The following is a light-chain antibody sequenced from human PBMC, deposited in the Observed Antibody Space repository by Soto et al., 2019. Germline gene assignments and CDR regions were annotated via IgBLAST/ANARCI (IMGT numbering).Light chain of an antibody. CDR2: QAS. Sequence: DVQMTQSPSTLSASVGDRVTITCRASQGISNRLAWYQQKPGKAPKLLIYQASSLKSGVPSRFGGSGSGTEFTLTITSLQPDDFATYYCQQYNSHWTFGQGIKLDIK. CDR1: QGISNR. CDR3: QQYNSHWT. J-gene: IGKJ1*01. V-gene: IGKV1-5*03.